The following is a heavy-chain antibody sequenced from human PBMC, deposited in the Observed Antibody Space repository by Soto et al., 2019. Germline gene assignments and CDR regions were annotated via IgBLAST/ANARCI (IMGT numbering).Heavy chain of an antibody. D-gene: IGHD3-22*01. V-gene: IGHV3-30*18. J-gene: IGHJ6*02. Sequence: GGSLRLSCEASGFTFRDNGMHWVRQVPGKGLEWVAVISYDGNNKYYADSVKGRFTISRDNSKNTVYLQMNNLRAEDTAMYYCAKGGSGNYLTYYYYYGMDVWGQGTTVTVSS. CDR2: ISYDGNNK. CDR1: GFTFRDNG. CDR3: AKGGSGNYLTYYYYYGMDV.